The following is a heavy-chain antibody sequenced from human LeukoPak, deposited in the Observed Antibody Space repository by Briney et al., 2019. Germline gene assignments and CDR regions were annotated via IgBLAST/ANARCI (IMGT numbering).Heavy chain of an antibody. V-gene: IGHV3-30*03. CDR3: ARDYYYGSGSYIPFDY. D-gene: IGHD3-10*01. CDR1: GFTFSSYA. CDR2: ISYDGINK. Sequence: PGGSLRLSCAASGFTFSSYAMSWVRQAPGKGLEWVAVISYDGINKYYGDSVKGRFTVSRDNSKNTLYLQMNSLRAEDTAVYFCARDYYYGSGSYIPFDYWGQGTPVTVSS. J-gene: IGHJ4*02.